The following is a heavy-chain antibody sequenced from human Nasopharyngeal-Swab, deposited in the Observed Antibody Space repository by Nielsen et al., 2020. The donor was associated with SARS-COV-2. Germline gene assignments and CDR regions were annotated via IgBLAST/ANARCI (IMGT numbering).Heavy chain of an antibody. CDR2: INTDGTTT. Sequence: GESLKISCAASGFTFGTYAMTWVRQAPGKGLQWVSRINTDGTTTNYADSVRGRFTISRDNAKNTLYLQMNSLRAEDTAVYYCARDVGGRDNYWGQGALVTVSS. V-gene: IGHV3-74*01. CDR3: ARDVGGRDNY. J-gene: IGHJ4*02. D-gene: IGHD2-15*01. CDR1: GFTFGTYA.